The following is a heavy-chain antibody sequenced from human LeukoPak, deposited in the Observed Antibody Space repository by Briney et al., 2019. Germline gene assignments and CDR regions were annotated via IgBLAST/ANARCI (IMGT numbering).Heavy chain of an antibody. CDR3: ARDPFLGYCSGGSCYYYYYMDV. J-gene: IGHJ6*03. V-gene: IGHV1-18*01. Sequence: ASVKVSCKASGYTFTSYGISWVRQAPGQGLEWMGWISAYNGNTNYAQKLQGRVTMTTDTSTSTAYMELRSLRSDDTAVYYCARDPFLGYCSGGSCYYYYYMDVWGKGTTVTISS. D-gene: IGHD2-15*01. CDR1: GYTFTSYG. CDR2: ISAYNGNT.